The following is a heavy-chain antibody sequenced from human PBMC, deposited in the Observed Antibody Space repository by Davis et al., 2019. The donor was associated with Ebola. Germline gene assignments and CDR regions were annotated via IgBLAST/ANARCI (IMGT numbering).Heavy chain of an antibody. D-gene: IGHD3-3*01. CDR1: GFTLSGAA. CDR3: AASISIFGAVTKQLGY. V-gene: IGHV1-58*01. CDR2: IVAGSGDT. Sequence: SVKVSCKPSGFTLSGAAVQWVRQARGQPLEWMGWIVAGSGDTNYAQQFQERITFTRDMSTSTVYMELSSLRSDDSAVYYCAASISIFGAVTKQLGYWGQGTLVSVST. J-gene: IGHJ4*02.